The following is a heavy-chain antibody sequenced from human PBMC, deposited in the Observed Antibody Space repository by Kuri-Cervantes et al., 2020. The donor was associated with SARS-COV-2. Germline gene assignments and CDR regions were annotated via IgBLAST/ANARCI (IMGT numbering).Heavy chain of an antibody. CDR1: GYSISSGYY. J-gene: IGHJ3*02. Sequence: SETLSLTCAVSGYSISSGYYWGWIRQPPGKGLEWIGYIYHSGSTYYNPSLKSRVTISVDRSKNQFSLKLSSVTAADTAVYYCARRGAGSSSAAFDIWGQGTMVTRLL. D-gene: IGHD6-6*01. CDR2: IYHSGST. V-gene: IGHV4-38-2*01. CDR3: ARRGAGSSSAAFDI.